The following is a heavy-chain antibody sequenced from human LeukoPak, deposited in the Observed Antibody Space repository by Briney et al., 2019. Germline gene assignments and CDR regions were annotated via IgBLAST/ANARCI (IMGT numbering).Heavy chain of an antibody. CDR1: GYTFTSYA. J-gene: IGHJ4*02. D-gene: IGHD3-10*01. CDR2: INTNTGNP. V-gene: IGHV7-4-1*02. Sequence: ASVKVSCKASGYTFTSYAMNWVRQAPGQGLEWMGWINTNTGNPTYAQGFTGRFVFSLDTSVSTAYLQISSLKAEDTTVYYCARDTGFSMVRGILFWGQGTLVTVSS. CDR3: ARDTGFSMVRGILF.